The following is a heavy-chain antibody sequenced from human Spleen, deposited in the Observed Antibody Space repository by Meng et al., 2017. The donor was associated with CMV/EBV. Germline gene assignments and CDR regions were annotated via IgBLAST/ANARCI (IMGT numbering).Heavy chain of an antibody. D-gene: IGHD7-27*01. CDR3: ARQSGVGWLDP. CDR2: ISGYNGNT. CDR1: GYMFTSYA. V-gene: IGHV1-18*01. Sequence: ASVKVSCKASGYMFTSYAITWVRQAPGLGLEWMGRISGYNGNTNYAQKFQGRVTMTIDTSTTTAHMEVRSLRSDDTAVYYCARQSGVGWLDPWGQGTLVTVSS. J-gene: IGHJ5*02.